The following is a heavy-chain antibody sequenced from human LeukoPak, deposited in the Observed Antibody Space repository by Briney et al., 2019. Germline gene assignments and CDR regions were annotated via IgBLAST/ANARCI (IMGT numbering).Heavy chain of an antibody. J-gene: IGHJ6*04. CDR2: ISSSSSYI. CDR1: GFTFSSYS. CDR3: AWSAGGRVDV. Sequence: PGGSLRLSCAASGFTFSSYSMNWARQAPGKGLEWVSSISSSSSYIYYADSVKGRFTISRDNAKNSLYLQMNSLRAEDTAVYYCAWSAGGRVDVWGKGTTVTVSS. V-gene: IGHV3-21*01.